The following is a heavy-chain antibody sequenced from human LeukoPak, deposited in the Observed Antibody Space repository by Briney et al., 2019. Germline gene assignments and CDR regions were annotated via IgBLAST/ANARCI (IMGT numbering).Heavy chain of an antibody. J-gene: IGHJ6*02. D-gene: IGHD2-2*01. CDR3: ARAGSTSSNYYYYGMDV. V-gene: IGHV1-18*01. CDR1: GYTFTSYG. CDR2: ISAYNGNT. Sequence: AASVKVSCKASGYTFTSYGISWVRQAPGQGLEWMGWISAYNGNTNYAQKLQGRVTMTTDTSTSTAYMELRSLRSDDTAVYYCARAGSTSSNYYYYGMDVWGQGTTVTVSS.